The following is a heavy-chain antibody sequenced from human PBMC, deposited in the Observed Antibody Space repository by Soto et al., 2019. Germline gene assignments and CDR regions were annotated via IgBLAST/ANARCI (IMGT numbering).Heavy chain of an antibody. V-gene: IGHV3-21*01. CDR2: ISSSSSYI. J-gene: IGHJ4*02. Sequence: ESGGGLVKPGGSLRLSCAASGFTFSSYSMNWVRQAPGKGLEWVSSISSSSSYIYYADSVKGRFTISRDNAKNSLYLQMNSLRAEDTAVYYCASWIYRAAAVDYWGQGTLVTVSS. CDR3: ASWIYRAAAVDY. D-gene: IGHD5-12*01. CDR1: GFTFSSYS.